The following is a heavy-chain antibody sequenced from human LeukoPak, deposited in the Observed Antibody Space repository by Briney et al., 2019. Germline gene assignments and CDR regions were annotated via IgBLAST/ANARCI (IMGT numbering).Heavy chain of an antibody. J-gene: IGHJ4*02. CDR1: GYSFTSYW. D-gene: IGHD6-19*01. CDR3: ARTTGIAVAANEYFDY. V-gene: IGHV5-51*01. Sequence: GESLKISCKGSGYSFTSYWIGWVRQMPGKGLEWMGIIYPGDSDTRYSPSFQGQVTISADKSISTAYLQWSSLKASDTTMYYCARTTGIAVAANEYFDYWGQGTLVTVSS. CDR2: IYPGDSDT.